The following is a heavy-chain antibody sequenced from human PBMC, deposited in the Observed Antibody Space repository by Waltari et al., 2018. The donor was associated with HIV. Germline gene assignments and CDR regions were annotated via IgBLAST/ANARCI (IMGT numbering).Heavy chain of an antibody. CDR1: VFTLIIYR. V-gene: IGHV3-48*02. D-gene: IGHD4-17*01. CDR2: ISSTSSMI. CDR3: CDGDYGGVY. Sequence: EVQLVESGGGLVQSGVSMRLSCAASVFTLIIYRMNWVSQAPGKGLEWVSHISSTSSMIYYADSVKGRFTISRDNAKNSLDLQMNSLRDEDTAVYYCCDGDYGGVYWGQGILVTVSS. J-gene: IGHJ4*02.